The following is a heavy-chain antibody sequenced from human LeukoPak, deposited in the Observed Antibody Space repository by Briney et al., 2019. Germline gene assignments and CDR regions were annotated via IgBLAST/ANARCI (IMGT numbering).Heavy chain of an antibody. CDR2: IYHSGST. CDR1: GYSISSGYY. CDR3: ARVRVRGAPHPYYFDY. J-gene: IGHJ4*02. Sequence: PSETLSLTCTVSGYSISSGYYWGWIRQPPGKGLEWIGSIYHSGSTYYNPSLKSRVTISVDTSKNQFSLKLSSVTAADTAVYYCARVRVRGAPHPYYFDYWGQGTLVTVSS. V-gene: IGHV4-38-2*02. D-gene: IGHD3-10*01.